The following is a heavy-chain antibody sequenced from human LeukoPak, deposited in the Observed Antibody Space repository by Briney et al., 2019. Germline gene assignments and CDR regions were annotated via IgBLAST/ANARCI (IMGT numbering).Heavy chain of an antibody. Sequence: ASVKVSFKASGYTFTSYAMNWVRQAPGQGLEWVGWINTNTGNPTYAQGFTGRFVFSLDTPVSTAYLQISSLKAEDTAVYYCARRPLRNYGWFDPWGQGTLVTVSS. CDR3: ARRPLRNYGWFDP. V-gene: IGHV7-4-1*02. CDR1: GYTFTSYA. D-gene: IGHD1-7*01. CDR2: INTNTGNP. J-gene: IGHJ5*02.